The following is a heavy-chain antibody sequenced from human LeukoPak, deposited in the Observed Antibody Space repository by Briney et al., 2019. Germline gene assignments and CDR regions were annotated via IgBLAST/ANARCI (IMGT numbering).Heavy chain of an antibody. CDR1: GFTFSNYA. D-gene: IGHD4-17*01. CDR2: ISGVNT. CDR3: ARDPNGNYVGAFDFQR. J-gene: IGHJ1*01. Sequence: GGSLRLSCAASGFTFSNYALTWVRQAPGKGLEWVSSISGVNTHYADSVKGRFSISRDNYKNTLYLQMSSLRAEDTAVYYCARDPNGNYVGAFDFQRWGQGALVTVSS. V-gene: IGHV3-23*01.